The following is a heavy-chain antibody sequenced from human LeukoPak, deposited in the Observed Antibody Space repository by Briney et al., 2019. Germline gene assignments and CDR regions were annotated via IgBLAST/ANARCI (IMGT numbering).Heavy chain of an antibody. CDR1: NFSISSGYY. V-gene: IGHV4-61*01. J-gene: IGHJ6*03. CDR3: ARTTEGGYTYGYFYYYYMDV. D-gene: IGHD5-18*01. CDR2: IYYSGST. Sequence: SETLSLTCTVSNFSISSGYYWGWIRQPPGKGLEWIAYIYYSGSTNYNPSLKSRVTISVDTSKNQFSLKLRSVTAADTAVYYCARTTEGGYTYGYFYYYYMDVWGKGTTVTISS.